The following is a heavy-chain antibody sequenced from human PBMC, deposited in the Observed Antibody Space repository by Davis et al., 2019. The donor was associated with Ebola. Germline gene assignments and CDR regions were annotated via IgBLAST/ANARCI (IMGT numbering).Heavy chain of an antibody. V-gene: IGHV6-1*01. J-gene: IGHJ4*02. CDR3: TKGRDGYNKLFDY. CDR1: GDSVSSNTAA. Sequence: HSQTPSLTRAISGDSVSSNTAAWNWIRQSPSRGLEWLGRTYYRSKWHFDYAVSVKSRITINSDTSKNQFSLQLNSVTPEDTAVYYCTKGRDGYNKLFDYWGQGTLVTVSS. CDR2: TYYRSKWHF. D-gene: IGHD5-24*01.